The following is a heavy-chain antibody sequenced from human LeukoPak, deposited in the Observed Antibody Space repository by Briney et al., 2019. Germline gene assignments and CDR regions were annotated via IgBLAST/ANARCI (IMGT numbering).Heavy chain of an antibody. Sequence: GGSLRLSCAASGFTFSSYAMSWARQAPGKGLEWVSTISSAGGIPTYYADSVKGRFTISRDNSKNTLYLQMNSLRAEDTAVYYCAKGAHSSSSPNWGQGTLVTVSS. CDR3: AKGAHSSSSPN. CDR1: GFTFSSYA. V-gene: IGHV3-23*01. J-gene: IGHJ4*02. D-gene: IGHD6-13*01. CDR2: ISSAGGIPT.